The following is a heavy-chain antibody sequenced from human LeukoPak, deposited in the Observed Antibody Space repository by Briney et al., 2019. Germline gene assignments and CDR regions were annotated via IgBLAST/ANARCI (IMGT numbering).Heavy chain of an antibody. D-gene: IGHD6-13*01. Sequence: GGSLRLSCAVSGFSVSGYCMTWVRQAPGKGLEWVANIKQDGSEKNYVDSVKGRFTISRDNAENSLFLQMNSLRVEDTAVYYCAREWQGGIAAAGTRIEGDYWGQGTLVAVSS. J-gene: IGHJ4*02. CDR2: IKQDGSEK. CDR3: AREWQGGIAAAGTRIEGDY. CDR1: GFSVSGYC. V-gene: IGHV3-7*01.